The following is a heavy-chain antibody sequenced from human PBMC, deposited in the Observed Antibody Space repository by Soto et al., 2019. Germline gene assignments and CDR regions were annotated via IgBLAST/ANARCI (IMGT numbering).Heavy chain of an antibody. CDR2: INPNSGGT. V-gene: IGHV1-2*02. D-gene: IGHD6-6*01. J-gene: IGHJ6*02. CDR3: ANLGSSYLYYYGMDV. Sequence: ASVKVSCKASGYTFTGYYMHWVRQAPGQGLEWMGWINPNSGGTNYAQKFQGRVTMTRDTSISTAYMELSRLRSDDTAVYYCANLGSSYLYYYGMDVWGQGTTVTVS. CDR1: GYTFTGYY.